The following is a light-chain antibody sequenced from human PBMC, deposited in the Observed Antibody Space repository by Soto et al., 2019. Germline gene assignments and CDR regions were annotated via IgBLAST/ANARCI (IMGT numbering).Light chain of an antibody. CDR1: QSSSSW. V-gene: IGKV1-5*03. J-gene: IGKJ1*01. CDR2: KAS. CDR3: QQYNNYWT. Sequence: IQMTQSPSTLSASVGDRVTITCRASQSSSSWLAWYQQKPGKAPKLLIYKASSLQSGVPARFSGSGSGTEFTLTISSLKPDDFATYYCQQYNNYWTFGQGNKVEIK.